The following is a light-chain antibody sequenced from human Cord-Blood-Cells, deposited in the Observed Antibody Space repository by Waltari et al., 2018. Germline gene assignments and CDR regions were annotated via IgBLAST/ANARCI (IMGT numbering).Light chain of an antibody. CDR3: SSYTSSSTLYV. J-gene: IGLJ1*01. CDR1: SSDVGGYNH. V-gene: IGLV2-14*03. Sequence: QSALTQHASVSGSPGQSITISCTGTSSDVGGYNHVSWYQQHPGKAPKLMIYDVSNRPSGVSNRCSGSKSGNTASLTISGLQAEDEADYYCSSYTSSSTLYVFGTGTKVTVL. CDR2: DVS.